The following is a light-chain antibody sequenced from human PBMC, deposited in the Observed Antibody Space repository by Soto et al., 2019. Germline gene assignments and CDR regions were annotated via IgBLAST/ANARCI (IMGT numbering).Light chain of an antibody. Sequence: IQLTQSPSSLSASVGDRVTITCRASQGISSYLAWYQQKPGKPPKLLIYAASTLQSGVPSRFSGSGSGTDFTLTISSLQPEDFATYYCQQLNSYPPLTFGGGTKVEIK. CDR2: AAS. J-gene: IGKJ4*01. CDR1: QGISSY. CDR3: QQLNSYPPLT. V-gene: IGKV1-9*01.